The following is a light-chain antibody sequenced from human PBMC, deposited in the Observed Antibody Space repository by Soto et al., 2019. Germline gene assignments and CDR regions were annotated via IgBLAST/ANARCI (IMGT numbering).Light chain of an antibody. CDR2: DNN. J-gene: IGLJ1*01. Sequence: QSVLTQPPSVSASPGQKVTISCSGSSSNIGNNYVSWYQPRPGTAPKLLIYDNNYRPSGIPDRFSGSKSGTSATLGITGLQTGDEADYYCGTWDSSLSAHNYVFGTGTKVTVL. V-gene: IGLV1-51*01. CDR1: SSNIGNNY. CDR3: GTWDSSLSAHNYV.